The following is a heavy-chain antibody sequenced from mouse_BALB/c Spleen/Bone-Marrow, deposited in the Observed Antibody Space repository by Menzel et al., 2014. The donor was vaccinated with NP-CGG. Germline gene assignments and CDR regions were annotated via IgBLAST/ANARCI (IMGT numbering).Heavy chain of an antibody. Sequence: VQLQQSGAELARPGAAVKMSCKASGYTFSNYWMHWVKQRPGQGLEWIGTIYPGNSDTTYNQKFKGKAKLTAVTSTSTDYMELSSLTNEDSAVDYCTKLARSDFDYWGQGTTLTVSS. V-gene: IGHV1-5*01. CDR3: TKLARSDFDY. CDR1: GYTFSNYW. CDR2: IYPGNSDT. D-gene: IGHD3-1*01. J-gene: IGHJ2*01.